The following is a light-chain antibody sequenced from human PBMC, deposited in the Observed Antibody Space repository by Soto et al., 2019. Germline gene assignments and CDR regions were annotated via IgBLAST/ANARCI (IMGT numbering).Light chain of an antibody. CDR1: QTVRNNY. Sequence: VLTQSPGSLPLSKEKRATLSCRASQTVRNNYLAWYQQKPGQAPRLLIYDASSRATGIPDRFSGGGSGTDFTLTISRLEPEDFAVYYCQQFSSYQLTFGGRTKVDNK. V-gene: IGKV3-20*01. CDR3: QQFSSYQLT. J-gene: IGKJ4*01. CDR2: DAS.